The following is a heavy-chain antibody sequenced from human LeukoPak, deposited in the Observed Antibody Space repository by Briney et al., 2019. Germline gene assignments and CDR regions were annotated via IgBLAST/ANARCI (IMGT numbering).Heavy chain of an antibody. CDR3: AKDKQGDYFDY. J-gene: IGHJ4*02. CDR1: GFTFSIYS. V-gene: IGHV3-21*01. CDR2: ISSSNSYI. Sequence: KAGGSLRLSSPASGFTFSIYSMNWVRQAPGKGLERVLSISSSNSYIYYADSVKGRFTISRDNSKNTLYLQMNSLRAEDTAVYYCAKDKQGDYFDYWGQGTLVTVSS. D-gene: IGHD6-13*01.